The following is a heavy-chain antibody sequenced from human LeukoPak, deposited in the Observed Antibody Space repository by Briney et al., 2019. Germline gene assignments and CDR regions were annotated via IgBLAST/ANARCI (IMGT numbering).Heavy chain of an antibody. J-gene: IGHJ4*02. CDR2: ISSDASNT. V-gene: IGHV3-30-3*01. D-gene: IGHD3-22*01. CDR3: AREQNYDSLHN. Sequence: RSLRLSCAASGFTFSTYAMEWVRQAPGKGLEWVALISSDASNTYYADSVKGRFTISRDNSKNIVYLQMNSLRDDDTALYYCAREQNYDSLHNWGQGTLVTVSS. CDR1: GFTFSTYA.